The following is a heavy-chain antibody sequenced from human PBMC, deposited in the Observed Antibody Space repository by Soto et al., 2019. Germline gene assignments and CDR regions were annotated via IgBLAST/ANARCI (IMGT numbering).Heavy chain of an antibody. V-gene: IGHV5-10-1*01. CDR2: IDPSDSYT. D-gene: IGHD2-2*01. CDR3: ARVLRQYCSSTSCYPLPGAFDI. J-gene: IGHJ3*02. CDR1: GYSFTSYW. Sequence: GESLKISCKGSGYSFTSYWISWVRQMPGKGLEWMGRIDPSDSYTNYSPSFQGHVTISADKSISTAYLQWSSLKASDTAMYYCARVLRQYCSSTSCYPLPGAFDIWGQGTMVTVSS.